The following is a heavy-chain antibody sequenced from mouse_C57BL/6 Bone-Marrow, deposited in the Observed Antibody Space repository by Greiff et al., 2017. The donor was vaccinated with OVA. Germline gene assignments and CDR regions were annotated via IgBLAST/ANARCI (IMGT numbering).Heavy chain of an antibody. CDR2: ILPGSGST. D-gene: IGHD2-5*01. CDR1: GYTFTGYW. Sequence: VQLQQSGAELMKPGASVKLSCKATGYTFTGYWIEWVKQRPGHGLEWIGAILPGSGSTNYNEKFKGKATFTADTSSNTAYMQLSSLTTEDSAIYYCARGKGAYYSNYYYFDYWGQGTTLTVSS. V-gene: IGHV1-9*01. J-gene: IGHJ2*01. CDR3: ARGKGAYYSNYYYFDY.